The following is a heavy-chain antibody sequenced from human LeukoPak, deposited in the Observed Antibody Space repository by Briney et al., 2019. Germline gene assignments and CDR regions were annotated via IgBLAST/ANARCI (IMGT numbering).Heavy chain of an antibody. CDR3: AKAYTIAVAPLG. CDR2: IYSGSSA. V-gene: IGHV3-53*01. J-gene: IGHJ4*02. D-gene: IGHD6-19*01. CDR1: GFTASSNY. Sequence: GGSLRLSCAASGFTASSNYMSWVRQAPGKGLEWVSVIYSGSSADYADSVKGRFTISRDNSKNTLYLQMNSLRAEDTAVYYCAKAYTIAVAPLGWGQGTLVTVSS.